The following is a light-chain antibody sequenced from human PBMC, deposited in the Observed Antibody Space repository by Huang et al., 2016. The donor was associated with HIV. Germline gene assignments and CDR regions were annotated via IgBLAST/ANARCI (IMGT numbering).Light chain of an antibody. J-gene: IGKJ5*01. CDR2: DAS. CDR1: QSVSSY. CDR3: QQRSNWRT. Sequence: EIVLTQSPATLSLSPGERATLSCRASQSVSSYLAGYQQKPGQAPRLLIYDASNRATGIPARFSGSGSGTDFTLTISSLEPEDFAVYYCQQRSNWRTFGQGTRLEMK. V-gene: IGKV3-11*01.